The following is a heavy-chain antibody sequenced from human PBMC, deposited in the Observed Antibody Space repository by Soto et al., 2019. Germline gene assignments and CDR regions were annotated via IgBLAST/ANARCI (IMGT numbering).Heavy chain of an antibody. J-gene: IGHJ6*03. D-gene: IGHD6-13*01. CDR3: ARVIGSSWYYYYYYKDD. Sequence: SETLSLTCSLSGRSISSYYWSWIRPPPGKGLEWIGYIYYSGSTNYNPSIKIRVNISVDTSKNQFFLKKSSVTAADTAVYYCARVIGSSWYYYYYYKDDWGKGTTDTASS. CDR2: IYYSGST. CDR1: GRSISSYY. V-gene: IGHV4-59*01.